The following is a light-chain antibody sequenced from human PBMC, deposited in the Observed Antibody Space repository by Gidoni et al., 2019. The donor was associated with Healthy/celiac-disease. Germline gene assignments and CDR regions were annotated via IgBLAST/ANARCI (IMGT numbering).Light chain of an antibody. J-gene: IGKJ1*01. Sequence: DIHMTQSPSSLSASVGDRVTITFRASQSIISYLNWYQQKPGKAPKLLIYAASSLQSGVPSRFSGSGSGTDFTLTISSLQPEDFATYYCQQSYSTPWTFGQGTKVEIK. CDR3: QQSYSTPWT. V-gene: IGKV1-39*01. CDR1: QSIISY. CDR2: AAS.